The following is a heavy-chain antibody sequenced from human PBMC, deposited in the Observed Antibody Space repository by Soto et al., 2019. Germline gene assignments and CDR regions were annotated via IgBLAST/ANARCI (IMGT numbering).Heavy chain of an antibody. Sequence: VQLVQSGAEVKKPGASVKVSCEASGYTFISYYMHWVRQAPGQGLEWMGIINPSGGSTTYAQKFQGRITMTRDTSTSTVWMELSSLRSEDTAVYYCARDLSSIQLWTEGYFDYWGQGTLVTVSS. V-gene: IGHV1-46*01. CDR2: INPSGGST. J-gene: IGHJ4*02. D-gene: IGHD5-18*01. CDR1: GYTFISYY. CDR3: ARDLSSIQLWTEGYFDY.